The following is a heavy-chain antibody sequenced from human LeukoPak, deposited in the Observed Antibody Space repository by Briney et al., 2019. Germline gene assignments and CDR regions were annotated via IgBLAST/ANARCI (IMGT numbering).Heavy chain of an antibody. Sequence: GGSLRLSCEGSGFTFSSHEMNWVRKAPGKGLEWISYISSTGSTIYYADSVKGRFTISRDNAKNSLYLQMNSLRAEDTAVYYCARDRDTAFLRADYWGQGTLVTVSS. CDR2: ISSTGSTI. D-gene: IGHD5-18*01. J-gene: IGHJ4*02. CDR3: ARDRDTAFLRADY. V-gene: IGHV3-48*03. CDR1: GFTFSSHE.